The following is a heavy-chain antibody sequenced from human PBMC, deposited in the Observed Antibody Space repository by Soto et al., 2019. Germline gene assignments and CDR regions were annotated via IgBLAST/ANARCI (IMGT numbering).Heavy chain of an antibody. CDR2: INHSGST. V-gene: IGHV4-34*01. Sequence: SETLSLTCAVYGGSFSGYYWSWIRQPPGKGLEWIGEINHSGSTNYNPSLKSRVTISVDTSKNQFSLKLSSVTAADTAVYYCARGRRTTEDIVGVPAAHVGENSNSWGQGTLVNVAS. D-gene: IGHD2-2*01. J-gene: IGHJ4*02. CDR1: GGSFSGYY. CDR3: ARGRRTTEDIVGVPAAHVGENSNS.